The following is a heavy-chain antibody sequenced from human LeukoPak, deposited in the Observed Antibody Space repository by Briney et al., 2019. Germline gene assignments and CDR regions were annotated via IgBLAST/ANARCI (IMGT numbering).Heavy chain of an antibody. J-gene: IGHJ5*02. Sequence: SSETLSLTCAVYGGSFSGYYWSWIRQPPGKGLEWIGEINHSGSTNYNPSLKSRVTISVDTSKNQFSLKLSSVTAADTAEYYCARDRYCSGGSCYSGSRRSWFDPWGQGTLVTVSS. D-gene: IGHD2-15*01. V-gene: IGHV4-34*01. CDR1: GGSFSGYY. CDR2: INHSGST. CDR3: ARDRYCSGGSCYSGSRRSWFDP.